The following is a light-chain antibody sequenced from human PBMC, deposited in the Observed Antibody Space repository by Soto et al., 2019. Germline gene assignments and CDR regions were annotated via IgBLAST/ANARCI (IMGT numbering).Light chain of an antibody. Sequence: DIQMTQSPSTLSASVGDRVTLTCRASQSISSWLAWYQQKPGKAPRLLIYKASTLEIGVPSRFGGSGSGTEFTLTISSLQPDDVAIYYCQQYNDYSWTFGQGTKVDIK. CDR2: KAS. CDR3: QQYNDYSWT. CDR1: QSISSW. V-gene: IGKV1-5*03. J-gene: IGKJ1*01.